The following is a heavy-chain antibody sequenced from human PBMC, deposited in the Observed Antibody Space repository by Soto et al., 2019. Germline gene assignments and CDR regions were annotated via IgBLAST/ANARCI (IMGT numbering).Heavy chain of an antibody. CDR1: GGTFSSYT. CDR3: ARGDCSGGSCPLS. V-gene: IGHV1-69*02. J-gene: IGHJ4*02. CDR2: IIPILGIA. D-gene: IGHD2-15*01. Sequence: QVQLGQSGAEVKKPGSSVKVSCKASGGTFSSYTISWVRQAPGQGLEWMGGIIPILGIANYAQKFQGRVTITADKSASTAYLELSSLRYEATAVYYCARGDCSGGSCPLSCGQGTLVTVSS.